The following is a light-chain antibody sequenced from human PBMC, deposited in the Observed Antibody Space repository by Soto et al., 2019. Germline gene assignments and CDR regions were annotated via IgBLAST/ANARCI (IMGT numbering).Light chain of an antibody. J-gene: IGLJ1*01. CDR3: STHTTIGALKV. V-gene: IGLV2-14*01. Sequence: QSALTQPASVSGSPGQSITISCTGTINDFVVYNYVSWYQQLPGKAPKLMIYGVSNRPSGVSNRIPGSKSSNTASQTISSLQADPEAEYHCSTHTTIGALKVFGGGTKLTVL. CDR1: INDFVVYNY. CDR2: GVS.